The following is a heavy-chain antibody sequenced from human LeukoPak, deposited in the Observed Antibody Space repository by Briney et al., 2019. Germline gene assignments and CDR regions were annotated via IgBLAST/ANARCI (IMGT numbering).Heavy chain of an antibody. J-gene: IGHJ2*01. V-gene: IGHV4-4*02. CDR1: GGSISSSNW. CDR3: ARTSPCSSTSCYRDWYFDL. D-gene: IGHD2-2*02. Sequence: PSETLSLTCAVSGGSISSSNWWSWVRQPPGKGLEWIGEIYHSGSTNYNPSLKSRVTISVDKSKNQFSLKLSSVTAADTAVYYCARTSPCSSTSCYRDWYFDLWGRGTLVTVSS. CDR2: IYHSGST.